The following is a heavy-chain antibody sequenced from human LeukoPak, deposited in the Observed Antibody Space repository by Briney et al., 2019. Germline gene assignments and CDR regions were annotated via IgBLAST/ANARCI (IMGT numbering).Heavy chain of an antibody. V-gene: IGHV5-51*01. J-gene: IGHJ6*02. D-gene: IGHD1-26*01. CDR2: IYSGDSDT. Sequence: PGESLKISCKGSGYSFTSYWIGWVRQMPGKGLEWMGIIYSGDSDTRYSPSFQGQVTISADKSISTAYLQWSSLKASDTAMYCCARLVGGGSYRTYYYGMDVWGQGTTVTVSS. CDR1: GYSFTSYW. CDR3: ARLVGGGSYRTYYYGMDV.